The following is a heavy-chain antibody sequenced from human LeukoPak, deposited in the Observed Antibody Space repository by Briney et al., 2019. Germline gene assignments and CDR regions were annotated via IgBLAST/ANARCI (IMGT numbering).Heavy chain of an antibody. CDR3: AKGPYSSSWYYFDY. D-gene: IGHD6-13*01. J-gene: IGHJ4*02. V-gene: IGHV3-23*01. Sequence: GGSLRLSCAASGFTFSSYAMSWVRQAPGKGLEWVSTISGSGGNTYYAGSVKGRFTISRDNSKSTLFLQMNSLRAEDTAVYYCAKGPYSSSWYYFDYWGQGTLVTVSS. CDR1: GFTFSSYA. CDR2: ISGSGGNT.